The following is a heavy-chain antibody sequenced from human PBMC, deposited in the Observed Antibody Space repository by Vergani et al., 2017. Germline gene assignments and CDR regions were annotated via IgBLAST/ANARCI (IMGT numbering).Heavy chain of an antibody. V-gene: IGHV5-51*01. CDR1: GYSFSDYW. CDR3: ARVGWSYYDSSGYYYAPGGWFDP. D-gene: IGHD3-22*01. Sequence: EVQLVQSGAAVKKPGESLKISCKGSGYSFSDYWIAWVRPMPGKGLEWMGIIYPGDSDTRYSPSFQGQVTISVDKSISTAYLQWSSLKASDTAMYYCARVGWSYYDSSGYYYAPGGWFDPWGQGTLVTVSS. CDR2: IYPGDSDT. J-gene: IGHJ5*02.